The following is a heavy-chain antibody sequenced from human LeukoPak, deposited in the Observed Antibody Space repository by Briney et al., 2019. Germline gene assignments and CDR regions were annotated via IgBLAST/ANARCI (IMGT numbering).Heavy chain of an antibody. CDR1: GFAFSDHY. V-gene: IGHV3-72*01. J-gene: IGHJ4*02. Sequence: GGSLRLSCAASGFAFSDHYMDWVRQTPGKGLEWVGRSRNKANSYTTEYAASVKDRFSISRDDSKNSMYLQMNSLNTEDTALYYCVRSDSSGYCYNWGQGTLVTVSS. CDR2: SRNKANSYTT. CDR3: VRSDSSGYCYN. D-gene: IGHD3-22*01.